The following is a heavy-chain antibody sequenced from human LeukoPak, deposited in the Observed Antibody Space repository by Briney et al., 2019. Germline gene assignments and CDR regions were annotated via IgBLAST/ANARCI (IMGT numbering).Heavy chain of an antibody. Sequence: PGGSLRLSCAASGFTFTSYSMNWVRQAPGKGLEWVSTISGGGGSTYYADSVKGRFTISRDNSKNTLYLQMNSLRAEDTAVYYCARDKGYCSGGSCPPPLNWFDPWGQGTLVTVSS. CDR1: GFTFTSYS. V-gene: IGHV3-23*01. D-gene: IGHD2-15*01. J-gene: IGHJ5*02. CDR3: ARDKGYCSGGSCPPPLNWFDP. CDR2: ISGGGGST.